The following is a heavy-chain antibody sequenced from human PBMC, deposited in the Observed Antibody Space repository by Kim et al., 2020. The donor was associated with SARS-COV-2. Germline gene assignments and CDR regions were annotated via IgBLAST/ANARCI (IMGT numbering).Heavy chain of an antibody. Sequence: GGSLRLSCAASGFTFSSYSMNWVRQAPGKGLEWVSSISSSSSYIYYADSVKGRFTISRDNAKNSLYLQMNSLRAEDTAVYYCARGGSIAARLPSYWGQGTLVTVSS. CDR3: ARGGSIAARLPSY. J-gene: IGHJ4*02. V-gene: IGHV3-21*01. CDR2: ISSSSSYI. D-gene: IGHD6-6*01. CDR1: GFTFSSYS.